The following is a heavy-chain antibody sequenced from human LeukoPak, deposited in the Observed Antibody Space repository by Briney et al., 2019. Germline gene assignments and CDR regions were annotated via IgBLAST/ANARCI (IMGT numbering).Heavy chain of an antibody. J-gene: IGHJ4*02. CDR1: GFTFRLYS. Sequence: GGTLRLFCAASGFTFRLYSMIWATHAPGKGLVWVSTIPSSSCYIYYADSGKGRFTNSRDNAKSSLYLQMNSLRAEDAAVYYCARLLSGTLDYWGQGTLVTVSS. D-gene: IGHD1-26*01. V-gene: IGHV3-21*01. CDR2: IPSSSCYI. CDR3: ARLLSGTLDY.